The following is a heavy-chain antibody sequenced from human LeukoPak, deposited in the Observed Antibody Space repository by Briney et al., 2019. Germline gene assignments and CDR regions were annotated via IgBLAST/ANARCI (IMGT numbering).Heavy chain of an antibody. V-gene: IGHV3-9*01. D-gene: IGHD2-21*02. CDR1: GFIFSSYA. J-gene: IGHJ4*02. Sequence: GGSLRLSCAASGFIFSSYAMNWVRQAPAKGLEWVSGISWNSGSIGYADSVKGRFTISRDNAKNSLYLQMNSLRAEDTALYYCAKDREVVTGSSLDYWGQGTLVTVSS. CDR3: AKDREVVTGSSLDY. CDR2: ISWNSGSI.